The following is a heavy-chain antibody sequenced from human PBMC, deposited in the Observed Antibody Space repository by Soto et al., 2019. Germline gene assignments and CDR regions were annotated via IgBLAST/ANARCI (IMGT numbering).Heavy chain of an antibody. CDR1: GFTFSAYT. D-gene: IGHD1-26*01. V-gene: IGHV3-30-3*01. Sequence: VQLVESGGGVVQPRRSLRLSCAASGFTFSAYTMHWVRQPPGKGLEWVAVISYDGNNERYTDPVKGRFTVSRDNSKSTLYLQMNSLKSEDTAVYYCARDGYSGRSDGFDIWGQGTMVTVSS. CDR2: ISYDGNNE. J-gene: IGHJ3*02. CDR3: ARDGYSGRSDGFDI.